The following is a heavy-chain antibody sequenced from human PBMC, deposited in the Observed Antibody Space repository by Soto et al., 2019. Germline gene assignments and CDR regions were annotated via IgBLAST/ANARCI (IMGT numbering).Heavy chain of an antibody. D-gene: IGHD2-15*01. CDR2: MNPNSGST. V-gene: IGHV1-8*01. J-gene: IGHJ4*02. CDR3: ARGRGYSDGIDY. Sequence: ASVKVSCKAAGYTFTSLDINWVRQATGQGLEWMGWMNPNSGSTGSAQKFQGRVAMTRETSINTAYMELSSLRSDDTAVYYCARGRGYSDGIDYCGQGTIVTVSS. CDR1: GYTFTSLD.